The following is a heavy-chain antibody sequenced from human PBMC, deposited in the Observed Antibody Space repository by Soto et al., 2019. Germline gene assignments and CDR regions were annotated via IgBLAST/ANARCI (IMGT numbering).Heavy chain of an antibody. D-gene: IGHD1-20*01. CDR3: ARDNRYNWNDEGWFDP. CDR1: GYTLRDFD. Sequence: QVQLVQSGAEVKKLGASGKASCKASGYTLRDFDINWVRKAPGKGPGWWGWLNLNSGNKAYEKKFQGRVTMTRNTSINTAYMELSSLGSEDTAVYYCARDNRYNWNDEGWFDPWGQGTLVTVSS. V-gene: IGHV1-8*01. CDR2: LNLNSGNK. J-gene: IGHJ5*02.